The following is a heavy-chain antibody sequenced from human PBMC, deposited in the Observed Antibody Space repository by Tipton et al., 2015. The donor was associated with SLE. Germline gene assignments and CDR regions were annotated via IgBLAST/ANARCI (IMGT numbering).Heavy chain of an antibody. CDR3: ARGGTSIAARKGFDY. Sequence: SGFTFTNYGMHWVRQAPGKGPEWVAFIRSDGTDKDYADSVKGRFTISRDNSKNTLNLEMNSLRLEDTAVYYCARGGTSIAARKGFDYWGQGTLVTVSS. D-gene: IGHD6-6*01. J-gene: IGHJ4*02. CDR1: GFTFTNYG. CDR2: IRSDGTDK. V-gene: IGHV3-30*02.